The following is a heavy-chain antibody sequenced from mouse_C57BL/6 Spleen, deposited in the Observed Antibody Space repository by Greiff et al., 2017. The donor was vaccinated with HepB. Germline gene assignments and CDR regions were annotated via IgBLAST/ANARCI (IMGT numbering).Heavy chain of an antibody. D-gene: IGHD1-1*01. Sequence: EVQVVESEGGLVQPGSSMKLSCTASGFTFSDYYMAWVRQVPEKGLEWVANINYDGSSTYYLDSLKSRFIISRDNAKNILYLQMSSLKSEDTATYYCARGDYYGSPFYWYFDVWGTGTTATVSS. CDR3: ARGDYYGSPFYWYFDV. CDR2: INYDGSST. CDR1: GFTFSDYY. J-gene: IGHJ1*03. V-gene: IGHV5-16*01.